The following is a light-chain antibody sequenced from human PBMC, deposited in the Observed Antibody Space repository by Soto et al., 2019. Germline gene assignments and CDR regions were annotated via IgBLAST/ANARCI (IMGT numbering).Light chain of an antibody. Sequence: EIVLTQSPGTLSLSPGERATLSCRASQSVSSNYLGWFQQKPGQAPRLLIFGASYRATGIPDRFSGSGSGTDFTLTISRLEPEDFAMYYCQQYGSSPGTFGQGTKVEVK. CDR3: QQYGSSPGT. CDR1: QSVSSNY. J-gene: IGKJ1*01. CDR2: GAS. V-gene: IGKV3-20*01.